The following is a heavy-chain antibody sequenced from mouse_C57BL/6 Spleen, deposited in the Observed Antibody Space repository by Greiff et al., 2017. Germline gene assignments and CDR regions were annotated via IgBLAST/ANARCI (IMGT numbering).Heavy chain of an antibody. CDR2: IDPSDSYT. CDR1: GYTFTSYW. J-gene: IGHJ2*01. V-gene: IGHV1-59*01. Sequence: QVQLQQPGAELVRPGTSVKLSCKASGYTFTSYWMHWVKQRPGQGLEWIGVIDPSDSYTNYNQKFKGKATLTVDTSSSTAYMQLSSLTSEDSAVYYCARSGGSSYNFDYWGQGTTLTVSS. D-gene: IGHD1-1*01. CDR3: ARSGGSSYNFDY.